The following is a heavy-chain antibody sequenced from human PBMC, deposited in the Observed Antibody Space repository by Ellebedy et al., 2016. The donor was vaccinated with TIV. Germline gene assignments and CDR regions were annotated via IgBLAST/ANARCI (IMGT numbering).Heavy chain of an antibody. Sequence: SETLSLTXTVSGGSISSYYWSWIRQPAGKGLEWIGRIYSSGSTNYNPSLKSRLTMSVDTSNNQFSLKLRSVTAADTAVYFCARGWSYYVEAFDIWGQGTMFTVSS. D-gene: IGHD1-26*01. CDR2: IYSSGST. J-gene: IGHJ3*02. V-gene: IGHV4-4*07. CDR1: GGSISSYY. CDR3: ARGWSYYVEAFDI.